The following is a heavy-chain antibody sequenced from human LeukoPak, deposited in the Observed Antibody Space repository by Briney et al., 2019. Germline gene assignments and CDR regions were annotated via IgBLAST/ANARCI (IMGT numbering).Heavy chain of an antibody. CDR1: GFTFSSYG. J-gene: IGHJ3*02. Sequence: GGSLRLSCAASGFTFSSYGMHWVRQAQGKGLEWVAVISYDGSNKYYADSVKGRFTISRDNSKNTLYLQMNSLRAEDTAVYYCAKDGNYYDSSGPIGGAFDIWGQGTMVTVSS. D-gene: IGHD3-22*01. CDR3: AKDGNYYDSSGPIGGAFDI. V-gene: IGHV3-30*18. CDR2: ISYDGSNK.